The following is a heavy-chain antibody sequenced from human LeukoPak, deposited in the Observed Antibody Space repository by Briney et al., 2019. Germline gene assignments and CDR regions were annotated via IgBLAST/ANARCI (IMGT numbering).Heavy chain of an antibody. CDR3: ARDRLFGVVTD. D-gene: IGHD3-3*01. J-gene: IGHJ4*02. Sequence: SETLSLTCTVSGGSISSYYWSWIRQPPGKRLEWLGYIYYSGSTNYNPSLKGRVTISVDTSKNQFSLKLRSVTAADTAVYYCARDRLFGVVTDWGQGTLVTVSS. CDR2: IYYSGST. V-gene: IGHV4-59*01. CDR1: GGSISSYY.